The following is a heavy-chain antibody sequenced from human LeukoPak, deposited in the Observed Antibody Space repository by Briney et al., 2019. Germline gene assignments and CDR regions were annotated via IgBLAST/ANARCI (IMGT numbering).Heavy chain of an antibody. Sequence: SVKVSCKASGGTFSSYAISWVRQAPGQGLEWMGRIIPIFGTANYAQKLQGRVTITQNESTSTPYMELSSLRSEDTAVYYCARDGYSDYGDYEGSGYWGQGTLVTVSS. CDR3: ARDGYSDYGDYEGSGY. CDR1: GGTFSSYA. CDR2: IIPIFGTA. V-gene: IGHV1-69*13. D-gene: IGHD4-17*01. J-gene: IGHJ4*02.